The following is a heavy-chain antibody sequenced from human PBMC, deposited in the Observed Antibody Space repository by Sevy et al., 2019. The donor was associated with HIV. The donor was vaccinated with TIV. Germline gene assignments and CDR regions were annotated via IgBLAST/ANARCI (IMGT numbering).Heavy chain of an antibody. CDR3: ARVLWRLRGQQHTGYYYYGMDV. J-gene: IGHJ6*02. CDR2: INPNSGGT. V-gene: IGHV1-2*02. D-gene: IGHD6-13*01. CDR1: GYTFTGYY. Sequence: ASVKVSCKASGYTFTGYYMHWVRQAPGQGLEWMGWINPNSGGTNYAQKFQGRVTMTRDTSISTAYMELSRLRSDDTAVYYCARVLWRLRGQQHTGYYYYGMDVWGQGTTVTVSS.